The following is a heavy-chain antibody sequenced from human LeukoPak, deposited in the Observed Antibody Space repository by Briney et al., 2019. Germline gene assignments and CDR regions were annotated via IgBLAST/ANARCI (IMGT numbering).Heavy chain of an antibody. D-gene: IGHD1-26*01. CDR1: GFTFSSYA. CDR3: AKDLPTSGGIGWYFDL. CDR2: ITGSGGNT. V-gene: IGHV3-23*01. J-gene: IGHJ2*01. Sequence: GGSLRLSCAASGFTFSSYAMSWVRQGPGKGLEWVSTITGSGGNTYYADSVKGRFTISRDNSKNTLYLQMSSLRAEDTALYYCAKDLPTSGGIGWYFDLWGRGTLVTVSS.